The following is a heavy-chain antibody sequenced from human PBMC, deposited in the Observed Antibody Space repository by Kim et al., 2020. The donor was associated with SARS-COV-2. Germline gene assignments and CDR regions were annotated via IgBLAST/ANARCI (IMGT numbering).Heavy chain of an antibody. CDR3: AILYDFWSGYKPSSLDY. J-gene: IGHJ4*02. V-gene: IGHV3-48*03. Sequence: VKGRFTISRDNAKNYLYLQMNSLRAEDTAVYYCAILYDFWSGYKPSSLDYWGQGTLVTVSS. D-gene: IGHD3-3*01.